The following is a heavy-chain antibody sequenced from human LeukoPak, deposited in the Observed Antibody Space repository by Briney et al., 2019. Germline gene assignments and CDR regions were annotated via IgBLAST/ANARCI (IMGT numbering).Heavy chain of an antibody. Sequence: PGGSLRLSCAASGFTFSSYAMSWVRQAPGKGLEWVSAISGSGGSTYYADSVKGRFTISRDNSKNTLYLQMNSLRAEDTAVYYCAKDPFLEYPDPTPFSDYWGQGTLVTVSS. D-gene: IGHD6-6*01. CDR2: ISGSGGST. CDR1: GFTFSSYA. J-gene: IGHJ4*02. V-gene: IGHV3-23*01. CDR3: AKDPFLEYPDPTPFSDY.